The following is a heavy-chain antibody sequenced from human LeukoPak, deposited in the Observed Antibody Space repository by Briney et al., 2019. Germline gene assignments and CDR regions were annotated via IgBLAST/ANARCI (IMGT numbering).Heavy chain of an antibody. Sequence: GRSLRLSCVASGFNLRSFAMRLARPAPGQGLEWVAVISYDGSNQYYADSVKGRFTISRDNSKNTLYLQMNSLRAEDTALYYCAKEPTPGGAFYFDSWGQGTLVTVSS. CDR3: AKEPTPGGAFYFDS. CDR2: ISYDGSNQ. D-gene: IGHD3-10*01. J-gene: IGHJ4*02. V-gene: IGHV3-30*04. CDR1: GFNLRSFA.